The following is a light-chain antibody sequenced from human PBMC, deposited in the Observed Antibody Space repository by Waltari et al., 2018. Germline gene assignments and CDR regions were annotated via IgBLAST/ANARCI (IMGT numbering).Light chain of an antibody. CDR1: QSITTS. J-gene: IGKJ4*01. V-gene: IGKV1-5*03. CDR3: QQVNSFPAT. CDR2: GAS. Sequence: DIQMTQSPSTLSASVGDTVIISCRASQSITTSLAWYQQKPGKAPDVLIYGASNLESGVPSRFSGSGSGTEFTLTISSLQPDDFATYYCQQVNSFPATFGGGTTVEIK.